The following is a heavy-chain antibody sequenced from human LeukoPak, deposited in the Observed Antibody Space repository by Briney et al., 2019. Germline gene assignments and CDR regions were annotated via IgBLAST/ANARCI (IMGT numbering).Heavy chain of an antibody. Sequence: SQTVSLTCTVSGGSISSSSYYWGWIRQPPGKGLEWIGSIYYSGSTYYNPSLKSQVTIAVDTSKNQFSLKLSSVNAADTAVYYCSRRVGPNYYYYYMDVWGKGTTVTVSS. D-gene: IGHD1-26*01. CDR2: IYYSGST. V-gene: IGHV4-39*01. CDR1: GGSISSSSYY. CDR3: SRRVGPNYYYYYMDV. J-gene: IGHJ6*03.